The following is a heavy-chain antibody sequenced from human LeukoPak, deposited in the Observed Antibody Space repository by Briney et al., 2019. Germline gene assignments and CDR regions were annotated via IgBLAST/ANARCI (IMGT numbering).Heavy chain of an antibody. D-gene: IGHD5-18*01. CDR2: IYYSGST. CDR1: GGSISSYY. CDR3: ARGMVVDTHFDY. J-gene: IGHJ4*02. V-gene: IGHV4-59*01. Sequence: SETLSLTCTVSGGSISSYYWSWIRQPPGKGLEWIGYIYYSGSTNYNPSLKSRVTISVDTSKNQFSLKLSSVTAADTAVYYCARGMVVDTHFDYWGQGTLVTVSS.